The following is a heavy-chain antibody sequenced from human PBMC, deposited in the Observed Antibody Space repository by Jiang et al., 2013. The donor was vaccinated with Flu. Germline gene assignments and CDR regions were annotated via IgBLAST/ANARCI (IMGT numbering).Heavy chain of an antibody. CDR1: SGSISSHY. Sequence: GSGLVKPSETLSLTCTVSSGSISSHYWSWIRQPPGKGLEWIGYIHNSGTTNYNPSLKSRVTISIDTSTNQFSLKLISVTAPDTAVYYCARSYCGGDCYSMFGYSYY. D-gene: IGHD2-21*02. CDR3: ARSYCGGDCYSMFGYSYY. CDR2: IHNSGTT. J-gene: IGHJ6*01. V-gene: IGHV4-59*08.